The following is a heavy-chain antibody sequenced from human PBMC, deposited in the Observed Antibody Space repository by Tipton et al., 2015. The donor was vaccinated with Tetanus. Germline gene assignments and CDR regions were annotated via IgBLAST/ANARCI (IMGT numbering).Heavy chain of an antibody. J-gene: IGHJ4*02. CDR3: AREADCSGGSCFSGDFDN. CDR2: IKSNSDGGTT. CDR1: GLIFSNAW. D-gene: IGHD2-15*01. V-gene: IGHV3-15*07. Sequence: SLRLSCAASGLIFSNAWMNWVRQAPGKGLEWVGRIKSNSDGGTTNYAGPVKGRFSISRDNSKNTLYLQMNSRRAEDTAVYYRAREADCSGGSCFSGDFDNWGQGTQVTVSS.